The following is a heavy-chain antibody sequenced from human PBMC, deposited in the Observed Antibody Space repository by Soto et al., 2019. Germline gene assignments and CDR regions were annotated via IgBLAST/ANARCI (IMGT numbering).Heavy chain of an antibody. Sequence: QVQLVESGGGVVQPGRSLRLSCAASGFTFSSYAMHWVRQAPGKGLEWVAVISFDGSNKYYADSVKDRFTVSRDNSKNTLYVQMNSLRAEDTAVYYCGRDRRFGNGYNLGFDYWGQGILVTVSS. D-gene: IGHD5-12*01. CDR2: ISFDGSNK. J-gene: IGHJ4*02. CDR3: GRDRRFGNGYNLGFDY. CDR1: GFTFSSYA. V-gene: IGHV3-30-3*01.